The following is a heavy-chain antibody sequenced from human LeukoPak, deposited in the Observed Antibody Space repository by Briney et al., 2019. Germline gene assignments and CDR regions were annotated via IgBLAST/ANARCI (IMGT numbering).Heavy chain of an antibody. V-gene: IGHV1-18*01. D-gene: IGHD6-13*01. CDR1: GYIFNDFP. J-gene: IGHJ3*02. CDR3: ARSGWSADAFDI. CDR2: ISTYSGDT. Sequence: ASVKVSCKTSGYIFNDFPINWLRQAPGRGLEWLGWISTYSGDTSYAQRVQGRVFITTDTSTTTAYMELRSLRSDDTAVYYCARSGWSADAFDIWGQGTLVTVSS.